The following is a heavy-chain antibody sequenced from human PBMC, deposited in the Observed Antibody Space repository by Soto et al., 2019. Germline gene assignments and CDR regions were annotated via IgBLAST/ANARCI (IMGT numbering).Heavy chain of an antibody. CDR3: ARALPGTERSNYYYYGMDV. CDR1: VFTFSSYW. D-gene: IGHD1-1*01. CDR2: INSDGSST. V-gene: IGHV3-74*01. J-gene: IGHJ6*02. Sequence: GGSLRLSCAASVFTFSSYWMHWVRQAPGKGLVWVSRINSDGSSTSYADSVKGRFTISRDNAKNTLYLQMNSLRAEDTAVYYCARALPGTERSNYYYYGMDVWGQGTTVTVSS.